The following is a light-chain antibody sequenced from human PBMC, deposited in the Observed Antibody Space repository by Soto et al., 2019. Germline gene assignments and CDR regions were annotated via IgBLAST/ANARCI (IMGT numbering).Light chain of an antibody. J-gene: IGLJ2*01. Sequence: QSVLTQPPSVSGAPGQRVTIACTGSMSNIGAGYDVHWYRHLPGAAPKFLHSGHSHRPSGVPDRLSGSKSGTSASLAITGLQAEDEATYYCQSYDSGLVGLIFGAGTQLTVL. CDR1: MSNIGAGYD. CDR2: GHS. V-gene: IGLV1-40*01. CDR3: QSYDSGLVGLI.